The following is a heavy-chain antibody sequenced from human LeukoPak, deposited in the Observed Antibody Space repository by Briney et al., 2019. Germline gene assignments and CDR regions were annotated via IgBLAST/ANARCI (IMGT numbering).Heavy chain of an antibody. CDR2: IYYSGST. V-gene: IGHV4-59*08. CDR1: GASISSYY. J-gene: IGHJ6*02. D-gene: IGHD6-13*01. Sequence: SETLSLTCTVSGASISSYYWSWIRQPPGKGLEWIGYIYYSGSTNYNPSLKSRVTISVDTSKNQFSLKLSSVTAADTAVYYCARHQVSWSHFQHWGQGTTVTVSS. CDR3: ARHQVSWSHFQH.